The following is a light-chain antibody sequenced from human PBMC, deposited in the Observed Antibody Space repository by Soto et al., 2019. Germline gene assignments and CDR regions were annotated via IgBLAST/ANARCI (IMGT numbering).Light chain of an antibody. CDR1: QGISNC. CDR2: AAS. CDR3: QKYNSAPWT. V-gene: IGKV1-27*01. J-gene: IGKJ1*01. Sequence: DIPMTQSPSSLSASVGDRVTITCRASQGISNCLAWHQQKPWKVPKLLIYAASTLQSGVPSRFTGSGSETDFTLTSTSLQPEYLSTYYCQKYNSAPWTFGQGTKVEIK.